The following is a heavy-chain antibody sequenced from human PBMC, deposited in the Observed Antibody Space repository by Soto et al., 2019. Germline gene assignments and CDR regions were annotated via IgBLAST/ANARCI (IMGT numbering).Heavy chain of an antibody. CDR1: GFTVSSNY. Sequence: EVQLVESGGGLVQPGGSLRLSCAASGFTVSSNYMSWVRQAPGKGLEWVSVIYSGGSTYYADSVKGRFTISRDNSKNTRYLQMNSRRAEDTAVYSCARMGAPSYFDYWGQGTLVTVSS. V-gene: IGHV3-66*01. CDR3: ARMGAPSYFDY. CDR2: IYSGGST. D-gene: IGHD1-26*01. J-gene: IGHJ4*02.